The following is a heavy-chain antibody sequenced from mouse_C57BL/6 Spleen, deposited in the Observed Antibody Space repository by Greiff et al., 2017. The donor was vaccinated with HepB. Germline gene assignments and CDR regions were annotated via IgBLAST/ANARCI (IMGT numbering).Heavy chain of an antibody. D-gene: IGHD4-1*01. Sequence: EVKLMESGPELVKPGASVKISCKASSYSFTGYYMNWVKQSPEKSLEWIGEINPSTGGTTYNQKFKAKATLTVDKSSSTAYMQLKSLTSEDSAVYYCARANSHYAMDYWGQGTSVTVSS. CDR2: INPSTGGT. CDR1: SYSFTGYY. CDR3: ARANSHYAMDY. V-gene: IGHV1-42*01. J-gene: IGHJ4*01.